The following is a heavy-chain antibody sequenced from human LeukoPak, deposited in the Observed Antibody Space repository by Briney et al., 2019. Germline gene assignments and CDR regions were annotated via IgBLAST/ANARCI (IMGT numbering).Heavy chain of an antibody. CDR3: SRFYSSGWASGAFDI. CDR2: IRNKANGGTT. CDR1: GFTFSDYA. V-gene: IGHV3-49*04. J-gene: IGHJ3*02. D-gene: IGHD3-22*01. Sequence: VEPGRSLRLSCTTSGFTFSDYAVSWVRQAPGKGLEWIGSIRNKANGGTTEYAASVKGRFTISRDDSKTIAHLQMSSLKTEDTAVYYCSRFYSSGWASGAFDIWGQGTMVTVSS.